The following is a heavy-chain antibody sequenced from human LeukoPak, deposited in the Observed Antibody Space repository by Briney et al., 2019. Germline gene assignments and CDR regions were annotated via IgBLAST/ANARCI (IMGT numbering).Heavy chain of an antibody. J-gene: IGHJ4*02. V-gene: IGHV4-39*02. Sequence: SETLSLTCTVSGGSISSSNYYWGWIRQPPGKGLEWIGNIYYSGSTYHNPSLKSRVTISLDMSKNQFSLRLSSVTAADTAVYYCAGEVAGTPWIDYWGQGTLVTVSS. CDR2: IYYSGST. CDR3: AGEVAGTPWIDY. D-gene: IGHD6-19*01. CDR1: GGSISSSNYY.